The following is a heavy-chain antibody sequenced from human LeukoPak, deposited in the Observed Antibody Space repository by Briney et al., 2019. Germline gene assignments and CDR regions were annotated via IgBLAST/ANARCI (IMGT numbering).Heavy chain of an antibody. Sequence: ASVKASCKASGGTSSSYAISWVRQAPGQGLEWMGGIIPIFGTANYAQKFQGRVTITADESTSTAYMELSSLRSEDTAVYYCASPHRYSYGHYYYYGMDVWGQGTTVTVSS. D-gene: IGHD5-18*01. V-gene: IGHV1-69*13. CDR1: GGTSSSYA. CDR2: IIPIFGTA. CDR3: ASPHRYSYGHYYYYGMDV. J-gene: IGHJ6*02.